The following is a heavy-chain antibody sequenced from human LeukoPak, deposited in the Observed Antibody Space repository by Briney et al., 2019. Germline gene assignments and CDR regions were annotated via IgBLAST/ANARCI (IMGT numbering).Heavy chain of an antibody. D-gene: IGHD5-18*01. V-gene: IGHV1-46*01. Sequence: ASVKVSFKASAYTFTIYGISWVRQAPGQGREWMGIINPSGGSTSYAQKVQGRVTMTRDMSTSTVYMELSSLRSEDTAVYYCARVRDTAMVAYYFDYWGQGTLVTVSS. CDR1: AYTFTIYG. CDR3: ARVRDTAMVAYYFDY. CDR2: INPSGGST. J-gene: IGHJ4*02.